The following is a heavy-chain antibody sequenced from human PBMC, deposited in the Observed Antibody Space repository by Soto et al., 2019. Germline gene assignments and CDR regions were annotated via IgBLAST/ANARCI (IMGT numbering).Heavy chain of an antibody. D-gene: IGHD2-2*01. CDR3: ARGHIVVVPAATGGGFDP. CDR2: MNPNSGNT. Sequence: ASVKVSCKASGYTFTSYDINWVRQATGQGLEWMGWMNPNSGNTDYAQKFQGRVTMTRNTSISTAYMELSSLRSEDTAVYYCARGHIVVVPAATGGGFDPWGQGTLVTVSS. CDR1: GYTFTSYD. V-gene: IGHV1-8*01. J-gene: IGHJ5*02.